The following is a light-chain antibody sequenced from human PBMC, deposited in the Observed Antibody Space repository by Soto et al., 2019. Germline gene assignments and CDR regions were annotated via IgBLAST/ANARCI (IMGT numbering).Light chain of an antibody. CDR3: SSYSSSGTLFV. J-gene: IGLJ1*01. Sequence: LTQPASVSGSPGQSITVSCTGTSSDVGGHNYVSWFQQHPGQAPKLLICEVTTRPSGVSTRFSGSKSGNTASLTISGLQAEDEADHHCSSYSSSGTLFVFGTGTKVTVL. CDR2: EVT. CDR1: SSDVGGHNY. V-gene: IGLV2-14*01.